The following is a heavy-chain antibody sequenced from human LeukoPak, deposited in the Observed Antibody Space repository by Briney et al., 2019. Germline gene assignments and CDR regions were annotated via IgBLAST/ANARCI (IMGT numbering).Heavy chain of an antibody. D-gene: IGHD3-22*01. CDR1: GGSISSYY. V-gene: IGHV4-59*01. Sequence: SETLSLTCTVSGGSISSYYWSWIRQPPGKGLEWIGYIYYSGSTNYNPSLKSRATISVDTSKNQFSLKLSSVTAADTAVYYCAGYYDSALGPWGQGTLVTVSS. CDR3: AGYYDSALGP. CDR2: IYYSGST. J-gene: IGHJ5*02.